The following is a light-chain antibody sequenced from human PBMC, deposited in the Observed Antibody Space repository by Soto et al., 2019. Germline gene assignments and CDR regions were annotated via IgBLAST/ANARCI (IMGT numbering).Light chain of an antibody. CDR2: EVS. CDR3: SSYTSSTTLYV. J-gene: IGLJ1*01. Sequence: QSALTQPASVSGSPGQSITISCTGTSSDVGGFNFVSWYQQHPGKAPQLMIYEVSNRPSGASNRFSGSKSGNTASLTISGLQAEDEADYYCSSYTSSTTLYVFGTGTKLTVL. V-gene: IGLV2-14*03. CDR1: SSDVGGFNF.